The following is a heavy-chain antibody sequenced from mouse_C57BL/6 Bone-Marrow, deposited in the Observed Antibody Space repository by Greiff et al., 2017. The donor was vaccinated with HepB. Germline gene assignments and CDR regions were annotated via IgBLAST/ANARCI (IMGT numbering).Heavy chain of an antibody. CDR1: GYSITSGYY. D-gene: IGHD2-4*01. V-gene: IGHV3-6*01. Sequence: VQLQQSGPGLVKPSQSLSLTCSVTGYSITSGYYWNWIRQFPGNKLEWMGYISYDGSNNYNPSLKNRISITRDTSKNQFFLKLNSVTTEDTATYYWASIYYDYERVPYWGQGTLVTVSA. J-gene: IGHJ3*01. CDR2: ISYDGSN. CDR3: ASIYYDYERVPY.